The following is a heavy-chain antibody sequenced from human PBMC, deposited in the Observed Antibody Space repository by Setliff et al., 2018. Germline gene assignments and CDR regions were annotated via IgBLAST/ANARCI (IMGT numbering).Heavy chain of an antibody. Sequence: GGSLRLSCAASGFTFSSYAMSGVRQAPGKGLEWVAAISGSGGSTYYADSVKGRFTITRDNSKNTLYLQMNSLRAEDTAVYSCAKNGFGVVALGVNNWFDPWGQGTLVTVSS. J-gene: IGHJ5*02. V-gene: IGHV3-23*01. CDR3: AKNGFGVVALGVNNWFDP. CDR2: ISGSGGST. CDR1: GFTFSSYA. D-gene: IGHD3-10*01.